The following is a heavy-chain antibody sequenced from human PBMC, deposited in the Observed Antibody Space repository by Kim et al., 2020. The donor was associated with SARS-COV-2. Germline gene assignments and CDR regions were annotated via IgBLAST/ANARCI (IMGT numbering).Heavy chain of an antibody. CDR2: VSPYNRDT. D-gene: IGHD1-20*01. CDR3: VRERGAYNWGEPADY. J-gene: IGHJ4*02. Sequence: ASVKVSCKTFGYNFTSFGLSWVRQAPGQGLEWMGWVSPYNRDTKFSQKVQGRVTMTTDRSTTTAYMELRSLTSADTAIYYCVRERGAYNWGEPADYWGQGTRVTVAA. CDR1: GYNFTSFG. V-gene: IGHV1-18*01.